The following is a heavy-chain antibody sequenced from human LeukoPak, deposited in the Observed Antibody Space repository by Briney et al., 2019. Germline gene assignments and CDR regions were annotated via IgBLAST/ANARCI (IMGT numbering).Heavy chain of an antibody. V-gene: IGHV4-59*01. CDR3: AEDIAAAGSEYFQH. D-gene: IGHD6-13*01. CDR1: GGSISSYY. J-gene: IGHJ1*01. CDR2: IYYSGST. Sequence: SETLSLTCTVSGGSISSYYWSWIRQPPGKGLEWIGYIYYSGSTNYNPSLKSRVTISVDTSKNQFSLKLSSVTAADTAVYYCAEDIAAAGSEYFQHWGQGTLVTVSS.